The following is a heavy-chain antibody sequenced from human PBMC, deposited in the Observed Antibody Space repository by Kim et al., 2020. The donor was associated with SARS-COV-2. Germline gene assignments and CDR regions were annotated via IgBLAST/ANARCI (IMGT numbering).Heavy chain of an antibody. CDR1: GFTFSAYV. J-gene: IGHJ4*02. CDR2: ILDEANIK. CDR3: ARGGSGGGIDY. V-gene: IGHV3-33*05. Sequence: GGSLRLSCAASGFTFSAYVMDWVRQAPGKGLEWVAVILDEANIKNYGELVKGRFTISRDNSRNTLSLQVSSLRGEDTVVYYCARGGSGGGIDYWGQVT. D-gene: IGHD6-25*01.